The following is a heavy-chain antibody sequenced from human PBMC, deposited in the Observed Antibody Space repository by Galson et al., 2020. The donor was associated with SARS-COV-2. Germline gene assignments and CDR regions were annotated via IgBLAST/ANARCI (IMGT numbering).Heavy chain of an antibody. Sequence: GGSLRLSCAASGLTVSSNYMTWVRQAPGKGLEWVSTVSSGDSTKYTDSVKGRFIISRDKSKNTLFLQMNSLRAEDTAVYYCAKGGGYTFGYNWFDPWGQGTLVTVSS. V-gene: IGHV3-53*01. CDR3: AKGGGYTFGYNWFDP. CDR2: VSSGDST. J-gene: IGHJ5*02. CDR1: GLTVSSNY. D-gene: IGHD5-12*01.